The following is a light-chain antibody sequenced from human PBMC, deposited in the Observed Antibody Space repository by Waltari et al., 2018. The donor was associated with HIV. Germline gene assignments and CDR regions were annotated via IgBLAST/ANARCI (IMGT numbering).Light chain of an antibody. CDR3: QQYGASPET. V-gene: IGKV3-20*01. Sequence: EIVLTQSPGTLSLSPGERATLSYRASQIVSSAYLAWYQHRPGQAPRLLIYGASTRATGVPDRFSGNGFGTDFTLTISRLEPEDFAMYYCQQYGASPETFGQGARVEI. CDR2: GAS. CDR1: QIVSSAY. J-gene: IGKJ1*01.